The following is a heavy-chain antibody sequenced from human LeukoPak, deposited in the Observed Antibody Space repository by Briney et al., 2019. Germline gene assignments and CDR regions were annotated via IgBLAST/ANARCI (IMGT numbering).Heavy chain of an antibody. CDR1: GFSVSSNY. Sequence: GGSLRLSCAASGFSVSSNYMSWVRQVPGKGLEWVSVIRSDGSTNHADSVKGRFTISRDNSKNTLYLQMNNLRAEDTAMYYCAREMYSGMYNDAFDIWGQGTKVTVSS. CDR2: IRSDGST. CDR3: AREMYSGMYNDAFDI. V-gene: IGHV3-53*01. D-gene: IGHD1-26*01. J-gene: IGHJ3*02.